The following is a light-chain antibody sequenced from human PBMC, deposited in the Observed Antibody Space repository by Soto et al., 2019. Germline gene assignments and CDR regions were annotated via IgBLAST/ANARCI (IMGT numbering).Light chain of an antibody. CDR3: QQYGNSPLT. V-gene: IGKV3D-20*01. Sequence: EVVLTQSPATLSLSPGERATLSCGASQSVSSVYLAWYQQKPGLAPRLLICDVSSRATGIPDRFSGSGSGTDFTLTISRLEPEDFAVYYCQQYGNSPLTFGGGTKVDIK. J-gene: IGKJ4*01. CDR2: DVS. CDR1: QSVSSVY.